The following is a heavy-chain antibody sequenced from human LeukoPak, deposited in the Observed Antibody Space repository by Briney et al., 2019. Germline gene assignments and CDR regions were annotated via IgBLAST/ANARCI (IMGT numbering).Heavy chain of an antibody. J-gene: IGHJ3*02. CDR2: IYYSGST. Sequence: NASETPSLTCTVSGDSISSSSYYWGWVRQPAGKGLEWIGSIYYSGSTYYNPSLKSRVTISVDTSKNQFSLKLSSVTAADTAVYYCARESGITIFGVVIPVAAFDIWGQGTMVTVSS. CDR1: GDSISSSSYY. CDR3: ARESGITIFGVVIPVAAFDI. D-gene: IGHD3-3*01. V-gene: IGHV4-39*07.